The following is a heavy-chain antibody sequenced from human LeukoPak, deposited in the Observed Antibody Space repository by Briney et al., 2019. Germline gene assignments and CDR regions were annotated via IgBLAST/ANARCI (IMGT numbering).Heavy chain of an antibody. Sequence: PSETLSLTCTVSGGSISSSSYYWGWIRQPPGKGLEWIGTIYYSGSTYYNPSLKSRVTMSVDTSKNQFSLKLSSVTAADTAVHYCARHEVRRARSFDYWGQGTLVTVSS. V-gene: IGHV4-39*01. D-gene: IGHD3-10*01. J-gene: IGHJ4*02. CDR1: GGSISSSSYY. CDR3: ARHEVRRARSFDY. CDR2: IYYSGST.